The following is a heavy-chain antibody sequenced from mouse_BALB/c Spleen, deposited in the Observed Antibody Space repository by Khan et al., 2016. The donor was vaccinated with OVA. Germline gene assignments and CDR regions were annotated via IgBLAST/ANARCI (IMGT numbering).Heavy chain of an antibody. V-gene: IGHV1-4*01. Sequence: QIQLVQSGAELARPGASVKMSCKASGYTFTSYTIHWIKLRPGQGLEWIGYINPSNGYTNYNQKFKDKATLTADKSSTTAYMQLSSLTSDDSAVYNLVRDGAYYRNDGWFAYWGQGTLVTVSA. D-gene: IGHD2-14*01. CDR2: INPSNGYT. CDR3: VRDGAYYRNDGWFAY. CDR1: GYTFTSYT. J-gene: IGHJ3*01.